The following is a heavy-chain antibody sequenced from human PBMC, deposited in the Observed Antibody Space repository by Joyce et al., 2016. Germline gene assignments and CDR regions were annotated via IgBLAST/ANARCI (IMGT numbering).Heavy chain of an antibody. Sequence: QVQLVQSGAEVKKPGASVKVSCKDSGYDFLSLGISWVRQAPGQGIEWMGWISANYGNTNYAQKLQGRVTLTRDTATSTAYMELRSLSSDDTAVYYCARGQDSFDIWGQGTMVTVSS. CDR1: GYDFLSLG. V-gene: IGHV1-18*01. CDR2: ISANYGNT. CDR3: ARGQDSFDI. J-gene: IGHJ3*02.